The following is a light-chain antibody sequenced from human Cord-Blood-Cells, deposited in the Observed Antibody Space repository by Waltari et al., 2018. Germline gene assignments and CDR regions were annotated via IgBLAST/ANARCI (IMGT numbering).Light chain of an antibody. CDR3: NSRDSSGNHWV. Sequence: QKPGQAPVLVIYGKNNRPSGIPDRFSGSSSGNTASLTITGAQAEDAADSYCNSRDSSGNHWVFCGGPKLTVL. J-gene: IGLJ3*02. CDR2: GKN. V-gene: IGLV3-19*01.